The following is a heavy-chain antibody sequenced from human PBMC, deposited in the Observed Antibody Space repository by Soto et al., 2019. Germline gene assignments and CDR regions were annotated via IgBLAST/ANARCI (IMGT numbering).Heavy chain of an antibody. D-gene: IGHD4-4*01. V-gene: IGHV3-23*01. CDR2: ISGSDSRT. J-gene: IGHJ5*02. Sequence: AGGSLRLSCAASGFTFSSAAMNWVRQAPGKGLEWVSIISGSDSRTYYADSVKGRFTISRDNSKNTLYLDMNSLRAEDTAVYYCAKSLDIHYKNWFDPWGQGTLVTVSS. CDR1: GFTFSSAA. CDR3: AKSLDIHYKNWFDP.